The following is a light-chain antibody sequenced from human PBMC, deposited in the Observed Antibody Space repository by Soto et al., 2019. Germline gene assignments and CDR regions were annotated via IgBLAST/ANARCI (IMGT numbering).Light chain of an antibody. Sequence: DIQMTQSPSSLSASVGDRVTITCRASQGIYNYLAWYQQKPGKVPKLLIYAASTLQSGVPSRFSGCGSGTDFSLAISSLQLESVANYYCQKYYRASPTFGQLTKLEIK. J-gene: IGKJ2*01. V-gene: IGKV1-27*01. CDR2: AAS. CDR1: QGIYNY. CDR3: QKYYRASPT.